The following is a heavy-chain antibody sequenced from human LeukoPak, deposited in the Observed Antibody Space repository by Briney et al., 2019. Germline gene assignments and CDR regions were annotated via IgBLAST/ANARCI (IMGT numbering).Heavy chain of an antibody. Sequence: SETLSLTCAVSGYSISSDYYWGWIRQPPGKGLEWIGSIYHSGTTYYNPSLKSRVTISVDTSKNQFSLKLSSVTAADTVVYYCARHLNSIFGVVTPDYWGQGTLVTVSS. D-gene: IGHD3-3*01. CDR2: IYHSGTT. CDR1: GYSISSDYY. CDR3: ARHLNSIFGVVTPDY. V-gene: IGHV4-38-2*01. J-gene: IGHJ4*02.